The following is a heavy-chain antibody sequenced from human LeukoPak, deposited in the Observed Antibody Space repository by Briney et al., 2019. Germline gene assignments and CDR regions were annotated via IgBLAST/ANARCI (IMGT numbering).Heavy chain of an antibody. Sequence: SETLSPTCTVSGGSISSGGYYWSWIRQHPGKGLEWIGYVYYSGSTYYNPSLKSRVTISVDTSKNQFSLKLSSVTAADTAVYYCARGRSAVTHWGQGTLVTVSS. CDR1: GGSISSGGYY. D-gene: IGHD5-18*01. CDR3: ARGRSAVTH. J-gene: IGHJ4*02. V-gene: IGHV4-31*03. CDR2: VYYSGST.